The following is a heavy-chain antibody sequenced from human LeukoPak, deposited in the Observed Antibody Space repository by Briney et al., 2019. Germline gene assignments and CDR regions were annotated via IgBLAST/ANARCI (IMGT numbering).Heavy chain of an antibody. Sequence: PSETLSLTCAVYGGSFSGYYWSWIRQPPGKGLEWIGEINHSGSTNYNPSLKSRVTISVDTSKNQFSLKLSSVTAADTAVYYCARGRDYVWGSYTSPLDYWGQGTLVTVSS. D-gene: IGHD3-16*01. CDR1: GGSFSGYY. CDR2: INHSGST. CDR3: ARGRDYVWGSYTSPLDY. V-gene: IGHV4-34*01. J-gene: IGHJ4*02.